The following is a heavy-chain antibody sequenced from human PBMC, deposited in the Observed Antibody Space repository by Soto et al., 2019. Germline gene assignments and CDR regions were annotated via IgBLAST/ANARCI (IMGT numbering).Heavy chain of an antibody. CDR2: INPNSGGT. D-gene: IGHD2-21*02. CDR1: GYTFTGYY. V-gene: IGHV1-2*04. Sequence: ASVKVSCKASGYTFTGYYMHWVRQAPGQGLEWMGWINPNSGGTNYAQKCQGWVTMTRDTSISTAYMELSRLRSDDTAVYYCASGRGGGDWNAFDIWGQGTMVTVSS. CDR3: ASGRGGGDWNAFDI. J-gene: IGHJ3*02.